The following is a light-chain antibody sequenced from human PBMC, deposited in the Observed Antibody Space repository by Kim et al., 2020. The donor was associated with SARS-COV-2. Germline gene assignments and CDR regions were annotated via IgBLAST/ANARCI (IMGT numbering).Light chain of an antibody. Sequence: LSPGERAPLSCSASQSVSSSYLAWYQQKPGQAPRLLIYGASSRATGIPDRFSGSGSGTDFTLTISRLEPEDFAVYYCQQYGSSPGTFGQGTKLEI. V-gene: IGKV3-20*01. CDR1: QSVSSSY. CDR2: GAS. J-gene: IGKJ2*01. CDR3: QQYGSSPGT.